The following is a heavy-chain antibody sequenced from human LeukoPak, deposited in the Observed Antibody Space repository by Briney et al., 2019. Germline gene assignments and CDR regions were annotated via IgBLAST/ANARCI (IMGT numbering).Heavy chain of an antibody. CDR1: GFIFDDYA. J-gene: IGHJ6*02. Sequence: QSGGSLRLSCATSGFIFDDYAMYWVRQAPGKGLEWVSLISWDGGSSYYADSVRGRFTISRDSSKNTLYLQMNSLRAEDTALYHCAKAMTYASGRYSPYYHGMEVWGQGTTVTVSS. CDR2: ISWDGGSS. CDR3: AKAMTYASGRYSPYYHGMEV. V-gene: IGHV3-43D*03. D-gene: IGHD3-10*01.